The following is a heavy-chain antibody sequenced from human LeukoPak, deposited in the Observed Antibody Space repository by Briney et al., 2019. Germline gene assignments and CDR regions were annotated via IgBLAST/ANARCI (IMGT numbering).Heavy chain of an antibody. J-gene: IGHJ4*02. CDR2: ISWDGGST. D-gene: IGHD1-26*01. CDR1: GFTFDDYT. V-gene: IGHV3-43*01. Sequence: GGSLRLSCAASGFTFDDYTMHWVRQAPGKGLEWVSLISWDGGSTYYADSVKGRFTISRDNAKNSLYLQMNSLRAEDTALYYCAREDFIKGELATFDYWGQGTLVTVSS. CDR3: AREDFIKGELATFDY.